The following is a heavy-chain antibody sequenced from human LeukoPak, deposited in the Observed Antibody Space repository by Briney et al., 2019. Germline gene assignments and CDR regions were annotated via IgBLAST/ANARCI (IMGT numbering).Heavy chain of an antibody. J-gene: IGHJ3*02. CDR3: ARDPYGRNSGAFDI. CDR1: GGTFSSYA. D-gene: IGHD4-23*01. V-gene: IGHV1-69*13. Sequence: SVKVSCKASGGTFSSYAISWVRQAPGQGLEWMGGIIPIFGTANYAQKFQGRVTITADESTSTAYMELSSLRSEDTAVYYCARDPYGRNSGAFDIWGQGTMVTVSS. CDR2: IIPIFGTA.